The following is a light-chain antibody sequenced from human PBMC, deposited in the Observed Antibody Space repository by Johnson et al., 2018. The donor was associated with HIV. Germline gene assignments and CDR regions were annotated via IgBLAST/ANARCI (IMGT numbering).Light chain of an antibody. CDR2: ENN. J-gene: IGLJ1*01. CDR1: SSNIGNNY. Sequence: QSVLTQPPSVSAAPGQKVTISCSGSSSNIGNNYVSWYQQLPGTAPNLLIYENNKRPSGIPDRFSGSKSGPSATLGITGLQTGDDADYYCGTWDSSLSAVFGTGTKVTVL. CDR3: GTWDSSLSAV. V-gene: IGLV1-51*02.